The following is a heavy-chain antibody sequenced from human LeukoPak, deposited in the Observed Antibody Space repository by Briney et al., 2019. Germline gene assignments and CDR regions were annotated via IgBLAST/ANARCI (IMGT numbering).Heavy chain of an antibody. V-gene: IGHV3-23*01. D-gene: IGHD1-26*01. CDR1: GFTFSSYS. Sequence: GGSLRLSCAASGFTFSSYSMNWVRQAPGKGLEFVASMSNSGGGTDYADSVKGRFTISRDNPKNTLSLQMNSLRAEDTAVYYCAKVRRELLEFDSWGQGTLVTVSS. J-gene: IGHJ4*02. CDR2: MSNSGGGT. CDR3: AKVRRELLEFDS.